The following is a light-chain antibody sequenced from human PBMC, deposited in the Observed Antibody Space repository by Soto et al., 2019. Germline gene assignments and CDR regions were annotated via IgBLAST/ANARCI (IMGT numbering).Light chain of an antibody. CDR3: QSYDSSLRV. J-gene: IGLJ1*01. V-gene: IGLV1-40*01. CDR2: GNS. Sequence: CVLTQPRPLSEGPGQSVTISCTGLTSSIGAGYDLHWYQQLPETAPKLLIYGNSNRPSGVPDRFSGSKSGTSASLAITGLQAEDEADYYCQSYDSSLRVFGTGTKVTVL. CDR1: TSSIGAGYD.